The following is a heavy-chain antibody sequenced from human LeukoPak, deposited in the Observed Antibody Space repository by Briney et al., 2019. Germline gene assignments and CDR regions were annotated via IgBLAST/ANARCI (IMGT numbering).Heavy chain of an antibody. CDR1: GFTFSSYA. V-gene: IGHV3-23*01. CDR3: AKELAATGSYYFDY. J-gene: IGHJ4*02. D-gene: IGHD6-13*01. CDR2: ISGSGGNT. Sequence: GALRLPCAASGFTFSSYAMSWVRQAPGKGLEWVSAISGSGGNTYYADSVKGRFTISRDNSKNTLYLQMNSLRAEDTAIYYCAKELAATGSYYFDYWGQGTLVTVSS.